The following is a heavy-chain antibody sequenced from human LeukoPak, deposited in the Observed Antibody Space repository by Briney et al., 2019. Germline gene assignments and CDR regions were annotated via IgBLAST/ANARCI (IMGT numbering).Heavy chain of an antibody. V-gene: IGHV1-69*13. J-gene: IGHJ5*02. CDR2: IIPIFGTA. CDR3: ARGGYCTNGVCRPLRWFDP. CDR1: GGTFSSYA. D-gene: IGHD2-8*01. Sequence: SVKVSCTASGGTFSSYAISWVRQAPGQGLEWMGGIIPIFGTANYAQKFQGRVTITADESTSTTYMELSSLRSEDTAVYYCARGGYCTNGVCRPLRWFDPWGQGTLVTVSS.